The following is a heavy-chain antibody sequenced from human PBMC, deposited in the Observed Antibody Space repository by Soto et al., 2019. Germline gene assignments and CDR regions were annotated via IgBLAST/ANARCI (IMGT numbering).Heavy chain of an antibody. J-gene: IGHJ4*02. CDR2: IYPGDSDT. D-gene: IGHD5-18*01. V-gene: IGHV5-51*01. CDR3: ARQDYNYAYFDF. Sequence: GESLKISCKGSVYSFTNYWIGWVRQMPGKGLEWMGIIYPGDSDTRYSPSFQGQVIISVDQSISTAYLQWSSLQASDTAMYYCARQDYNYAYFDFWGQGTLVTVSS. CDR1: VYSFTNYW.